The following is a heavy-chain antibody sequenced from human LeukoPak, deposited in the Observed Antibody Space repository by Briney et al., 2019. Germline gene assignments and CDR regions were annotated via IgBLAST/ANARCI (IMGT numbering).Heavy chain of an antibody. CDR1: GFTFSSYA. CDR2: ISGSGGST. CDR3: ARHSYCSSTSCYRLEYYFDY. J-gene: IGHJ4*02. V-gene: IGHV3-23*01. Sequence: GGSLRLSCAASGFTFSSYAMSWVRQAPGKGLEWVSAISGSGGSTYYADSVKSRFTISRDNSKNTLYLQMNSLRAEDTAVYYCARHSYCSSTSCYRLEYYFDYWGQGTLVTVSS. D-gene: IGHD2-2*01.